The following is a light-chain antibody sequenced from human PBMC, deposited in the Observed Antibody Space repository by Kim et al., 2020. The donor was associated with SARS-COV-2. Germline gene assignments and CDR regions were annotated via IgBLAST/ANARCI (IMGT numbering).Light chain of an antibody. CDR1: HNVDIN. J-gene: IGKJ4*01. Sequence: PGKSAPPSCRASHNVDINLAWYQQTPGQPPRLLIYDAAIRAAGIPDRFSGSGSGTDFTLTIGSLAPEDFAVYYCQQRGTWPPALTFGGGTKVDIK. CDR3: QQRGTWPPALT. CDR2: DAA. V-gene: IGKV3-11*01.